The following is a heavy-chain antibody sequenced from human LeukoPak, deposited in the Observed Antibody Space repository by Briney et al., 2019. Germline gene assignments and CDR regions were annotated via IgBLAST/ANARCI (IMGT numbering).Heavy chain of an antibody. V-gene: IGHV3-11*01. J-gene: IGHJ5*02. CDR2: ISSSGSTI. CDR3: AKVKGRSSGWYDNWFDP. D-gene: IGHD6-19*01. CDR1: GFTFSDYY. Sequence: GGSLRLSCAASGFTFSDYYMSWIRQAPGKGLEWVSYISSSGSTIYYADSVKGRFTISRDNSKNTLYLQMNSLRAEDTAVYYCAKVKGRSSGWYDNWFDPWGQGTLVTVSS.